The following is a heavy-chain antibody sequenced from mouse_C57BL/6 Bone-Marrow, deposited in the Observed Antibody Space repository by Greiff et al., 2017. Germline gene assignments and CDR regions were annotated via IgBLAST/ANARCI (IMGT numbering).Heavy chain of an antibody. J-gene: IGHJ2*01. V-gene: IGHV1-81*01. D-gene: IGHD1-1*01. CDR2: IYPRSGNT. Sequence: QVQLQQSGAELARPGASVKLSCKASGYTFTSYGISWVKQRTGQGLEWIGEIYPRSGNTYYNEKFNGKATLTADKSSSTAYMELRSLTSEDSAVYFCAITTVVAFSKYFDYWGQGTTLTVSS. CDR1: GYTFTSYG. CDR3: AITTVVAFSKYFDY.